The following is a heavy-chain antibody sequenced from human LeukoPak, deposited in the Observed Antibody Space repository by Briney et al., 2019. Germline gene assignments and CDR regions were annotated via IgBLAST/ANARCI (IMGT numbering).Heavy chain of an antibody. CDR3: ARGNSSGRGALDY. CDR1: GFTFRSYS. Sequence: PGGSLRLSCAASGFTFRSYSMNWVRQAPGKGLEWVSYISSSNSTIYYRDSVKGRFTISRDNAENSLYLQMNNLRAEDTAVYCCARGNSSGRGALDYWGQGTLVTVSS. J-gene: IGHJ4*02. D-gene: IGHD5-18*01. CDR2: ISSSNSTI. V-gene: IGHV3-48*04.